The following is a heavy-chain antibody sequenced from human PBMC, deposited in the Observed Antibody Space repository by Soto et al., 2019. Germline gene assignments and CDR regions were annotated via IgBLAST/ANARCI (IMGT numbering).Heavy chain of an antibody. J-gene: IGHJ3*02. CDR3: ARDWRYYDSSSYYCFGAFAI. D-gene: IGHD3-22*01. V-gene: IGHV1-46*01. CDR2: INPSGGRP. CDR1: GYTFTSYY. Sequence: QVQLVQSGAEVKKPGASVKVSCKAAGYTFTSYYMHWVRQALGLGLEWLELINPSGGRPSYAQKFHGRVTMTRDTSTSTVYMELSSLRSEDTAVYYCARDWRYYDSSSYYCFGAFAIWGQGTMVTVSS.